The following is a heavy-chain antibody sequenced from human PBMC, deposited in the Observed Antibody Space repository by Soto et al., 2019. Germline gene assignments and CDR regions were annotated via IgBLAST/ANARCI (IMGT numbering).Heavy chain of an antibody. CDR1: GGSISSNSHY. CDR2: TYYTGST. V-gene: IGHV4-39*01. Sequence: PSETLSLTCTVSGGSISSNSHYWGWIRQPPGKGLEWIGTTYYTGSTYYNPSLRSRATISIDTSKNQFSLKLTSVTSADTAMYYCARLALSVPKPRGGHWYFDLWGRGTLVTVSS. D-gene: IGHD2-15*01. CDR3: ARLALSVPKPRGGHWYFDL. J-gene: IGHJ2*01.